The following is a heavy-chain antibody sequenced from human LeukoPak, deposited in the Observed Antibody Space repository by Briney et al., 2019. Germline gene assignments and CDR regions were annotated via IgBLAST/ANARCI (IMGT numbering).Heavy chain of an antibody. J-gene: IGHJ4*02. CDR2: IYYSGTT. CDR3: AKMDVVVVAATLFDH. CDR1: GGSISSYY. Sequence: SETLSLTCTVSGGSISSYYWSWIRQPPGKGLEWIGYIYYSGTTNYNPSLKSRVIISVDTSTNQFSLKLSSVTAADTAVYYCAKMDVVVVAATLFDHWGQGTLVTVSS. V-gene: IGHV4-59*08. D-gene: IGHD2-15*01.